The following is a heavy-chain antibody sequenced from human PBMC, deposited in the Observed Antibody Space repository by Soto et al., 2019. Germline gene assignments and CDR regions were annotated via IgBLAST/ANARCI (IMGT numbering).Heavy chain of an antibody. J-gene: IGHJ6*03. CDR2: IYWDDDK. CDR1: GFSLSTSGVG. V-gene: IGHV2-5*02. Sequence: SGPTLVNPTQTLTLTCTFSGFSLSTSGVGVGWIRQPPGKALEWLALIYWDDDKRYSPSLKSRLTITKDTSKNQVVLTMTNMDPLETAPFSWAQAAWGGGTTLGGSREDWLLSPLRYHYHYMDVWGKGTTVTSP. D-gene: IGHD3-9*01. CDR3: AQAAWGGGTTLGGSREDWLLSPLRYHYHYMDV.